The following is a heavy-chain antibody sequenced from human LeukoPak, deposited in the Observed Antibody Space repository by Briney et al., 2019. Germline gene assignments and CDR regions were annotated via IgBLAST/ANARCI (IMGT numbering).Heavy chain of an antibody. CDR2: IYYSGST. CDR1: GGSISSSSYY. J-gene: IGHJ4*02. CDR3: ARDAYSSSWLDY. V-gene: IGHV4-39*07. D-gene: IGHD6-13*01. Sequence: PSETLSLTCTVSGGSISSSSYYWGWIRQPPGKGLEWIGSIYYSGSTYYNPSLKSRVTISVDTSKNQFSLKLSSVTAADTAVYYCARDAYSSSWLDYWGQGTLVTVSS.